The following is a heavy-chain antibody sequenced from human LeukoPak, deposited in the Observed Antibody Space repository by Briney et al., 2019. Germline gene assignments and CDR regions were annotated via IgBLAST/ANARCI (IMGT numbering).Heavy chain of an antibody. CDR3: ANDATLFGDQYFDY. D-gene: IGHD3-10*01. Sequence: GGSLRLSCAASGFTFSSHGMHWVRQAPGKALEWVAVTSYDGTTKYYADSAKGRFNISRDNSKNTLYLQMNSLRVDDTAVYFCANDATLFGDQYFDYWGQGTLVIVSS. CDR1: GFTFSSHG. CDR2: TSYDGTTK. V-gene: IGHV3-30*18. J-gene: IGHJ4*02.